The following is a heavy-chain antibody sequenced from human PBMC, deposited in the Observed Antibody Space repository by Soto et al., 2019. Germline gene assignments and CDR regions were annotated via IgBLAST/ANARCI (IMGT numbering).Heavy chain of an antibody. CDR3: AGILLSGSYIF. V-gene: IGHV4-31*03. J-gene: IGHJ4*02. CDR2: IYYSGST. Sequence: PSETLSLTCTVSGGSISSGGYYWSWIRQHPGKGLEWIGYIYYSGSTYYNPSLKSRVTISVDTSKNQFSLKLSSVTAADTAMDFGAGILLSGSYIFWGKGTLVTVSS. CDR1: GGSISSGGYY. D-gene: IGHD3-10*01.